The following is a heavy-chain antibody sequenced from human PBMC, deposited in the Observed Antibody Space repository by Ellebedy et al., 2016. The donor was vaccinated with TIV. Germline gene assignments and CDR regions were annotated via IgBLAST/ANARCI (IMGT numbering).Heavy chain of an antibody. CDR1: GGSISSSSYY. CDR2: IYYSGST. V-gene: IGHV4-39*01. D-gene: IGHD6-19*01. J-gene: IGHJ4*02. CDR3: ATSGSIAVAGTGLLHG. Sequence: SETLSLTCTVSGGSISSSSYYWGWIRQPPGKGLEWIGSIYYSGSTYYNPSLKSRVTISVDTSKNQFSLKLSSVTAADTAVYYCATSGSIAVAGTGLLHGWGQGTLVTVSS.